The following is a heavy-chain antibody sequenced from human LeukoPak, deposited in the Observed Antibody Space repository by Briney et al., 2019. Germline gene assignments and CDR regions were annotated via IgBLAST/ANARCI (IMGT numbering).Heavy chain of an antibody. CDR2: ISSGGNTI. CDR3: AREGTAMVSFDY. Sequence: GGSLRLPCAASGFTFSSYEMNWVRQAPGKGLEWVSYISSGGNTIYYADSVKGRFTISRDNAKNSLYLQMNSLRAEDTAVYYCAREGTAMVSFDYWGQGTLVTVSS. V-gene: IGHV3-48*03. CDR1: GFTFSSYE. J-gene: IGHJ4*02. D-gene: IGHD5-18*01.